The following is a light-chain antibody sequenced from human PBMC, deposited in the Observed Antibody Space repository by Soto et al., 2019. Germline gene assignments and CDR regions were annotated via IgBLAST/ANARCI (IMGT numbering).Light chain of an antibody. J-gene: IGLJ2*01. CDR3: TSWTTSTTMI. Sequence: QSVLKQAASVNGSHGQSSPIFCKETSSDIGAYNFVSWYQQHPGKAPKLMLYDVNIRPSGVSNRFSGPKSGNTASLTISGLQAEDEADYYCTSWTTSTTMIFGGGTKVTVL. CDR1: SSDIGAYNF. V-gene: IGLV2-14*03. CDR2: DVN.